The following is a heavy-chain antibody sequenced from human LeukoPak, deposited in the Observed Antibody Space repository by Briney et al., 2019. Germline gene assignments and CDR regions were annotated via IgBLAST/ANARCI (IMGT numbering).Heavy chain of an antibody. D-gene: IGHD6-13*01. CDR1: GYTFTCYG. CDR3: ARDNLSGIAAAGFPLFDY. J-gene: IGHJ4*02. V-gene: IGHV1-18*01. CDR2: ISAYNGNT. Sequence: GASVKVSCKASGYTFTCYGISWVRQAPGQGLEWMGWISAYNGNTNYAQKLQGRVTMTTDTSTSTAYMELRSLRSDDTAVYYCARDNLSGIAAAGFPLFDYWGQGTLVTVSS.